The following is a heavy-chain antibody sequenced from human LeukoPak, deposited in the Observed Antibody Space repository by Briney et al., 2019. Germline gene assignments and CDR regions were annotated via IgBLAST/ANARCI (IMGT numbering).Heavy chain of an antibody. Sequence: GASVKVSCKASGGTFSSYAISWVRQAPGQGLEWMGGIIPIFGTANYAQKFQGRVTITTDESTSTAYMELSSLRSEDTAVYYCARASWYSSSRGAFDIWGQGTMVTVSS. CDR2: IIPIFGTA. J-gene: IGHJ3*02. CDR3: ARASWYSSSRGAFDI. V-gene: IGHV1-69*05. CDR1: GGTFSSYA. D-gene: IGHD6-6*01.